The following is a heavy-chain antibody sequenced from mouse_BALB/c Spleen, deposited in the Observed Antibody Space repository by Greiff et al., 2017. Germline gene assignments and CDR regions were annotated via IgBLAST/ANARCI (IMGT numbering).Heavy chain of an antibody. CDR3: ARDYYDYDEEGF. J-gene: IGHJ2*01. D-gene: IGHD2-4*01. CDR1: GFNIKDTY. V-gene: IGHV14-3*02. Sequence: VQLKQSGAELVKPGASVKLSCTASGFNIKDTYMHWVKQRPEQGLEWIGRIDPANGNTKYDPKFQGKATITADTSSNTAYLQLSSLTSEDTAVYYCARDYYDYDEEGFWGQGTTLTVSS. CDR2: IDPANGNT.